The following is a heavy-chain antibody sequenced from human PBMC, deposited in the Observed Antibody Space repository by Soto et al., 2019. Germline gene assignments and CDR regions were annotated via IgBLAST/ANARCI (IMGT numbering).Heavy chain of an antibody. CDR2: IYHSGSS. Sequence: QVQLQESGPGLVKPSQTLSVTCTVSGGSITTGDFYWSWIRQAPGKGLEWIGYIYHSGSSHSNPTLRSRVTISVDTSKNQFSLRLSSLTAADTAVYYCARGPALPTIVGADIHHDGFDLWGQGTLVTVSS. V-gene: IGHV4-30-4*01. J-gene: IGHJ3*01. CDR1: GGSITTGDFY. D-gene: IGHD3-3*01. CDR3: ARGPALPTIVGADIHHDGFDL.